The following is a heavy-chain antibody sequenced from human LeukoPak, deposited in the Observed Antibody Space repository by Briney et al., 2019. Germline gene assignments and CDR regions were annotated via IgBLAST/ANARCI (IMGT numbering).Heavy chain of an antibody. J-gene: IGHJ4*02. CDR1: GYRFTNYW. CDR2: IYPDDSDT. CDR3: AIGGDSTTSCYRCFNY. V-gene: IGHV5-51*01. D-gene: IGHD2-2*02. Sequence: GESLKISCKGSGYRFTNYWIGWVRQMPGKGLEWMGIIYPDDSDTRYSPSFQGQVTISADKSISTAYLQWSSLKASDTAMYYCAIGGDSTTSCYRCFNYWGQGTLVTVSS.